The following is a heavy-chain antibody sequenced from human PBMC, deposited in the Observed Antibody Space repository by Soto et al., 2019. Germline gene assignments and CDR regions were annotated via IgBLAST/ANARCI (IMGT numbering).Heavy chain of an antibody. V-gene: IGHV1-18*01. CDR2: ISAYNGNT. CDR1: GYTFTNYG. D-gene: IGHD2-2*02. Sequence: QVQLVQSGAEVKKPGASVKVSRKASGYTFTNYGISWVRQAPGQGLEWMGWISAYNGNTNYAQKLQGRVTMTTDTSTSTAYMELRSLRSDDTAVYYCARDQGPYCSSTSCHNFDYWGQGTLVTVSS. CDR3: ARDQGPYCSSTSCHNFDY. J-gene: IGHJ4*02.